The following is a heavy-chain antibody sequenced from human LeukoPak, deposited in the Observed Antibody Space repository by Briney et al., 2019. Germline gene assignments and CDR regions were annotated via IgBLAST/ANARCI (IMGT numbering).Heavy chain of an antibody. J-gene: IGHJ6*03. CDR2: ISTTGGTT. D-gene: IGHD2-15*01. CDR1: GITFSSYG. CDR3: AKNGDRGAYCSGGTCYPYYYYYMDV. Sequence: GGSLRLSCAASGITFSSYGMSWVRQAPGRGLEWVSAISTTGGTTYYADSVRGRFTISRDNSRNTLYLQMNSLRAEDTAIYYCAKNGDRGAYCSGGTCYPYYYYYMDVWGKGTTVTISS. V-gene: IGHV3-23*01.